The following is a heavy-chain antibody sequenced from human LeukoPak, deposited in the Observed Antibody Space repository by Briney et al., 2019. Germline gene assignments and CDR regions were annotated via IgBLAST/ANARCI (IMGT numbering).Heavy chain of an antibody. D-gene: IGHD2-2*01. V-gene: IGHV1-2*02. CDR2: INPNSGGT. Sequence: GASVKVSCKASGYTFTGYYMHWVRPAPGQGLEWMGWINPNSGGTNYAQKFQGRVTMTRDTSISTAYMELSRLRSDDTAVYYCARALEIVVVPAAATFFDYWGQGTLVTVSS. CDR1: GYTFTGYY. J-gene: IGHJ4*02. CDR3: ARALEIVVVPAAATFFDY.